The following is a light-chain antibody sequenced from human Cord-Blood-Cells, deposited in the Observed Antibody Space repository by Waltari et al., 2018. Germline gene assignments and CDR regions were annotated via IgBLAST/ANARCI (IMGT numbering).Light chain of an antibody. V-gene: IGKV3-20*01. CDR2: GAS. CDR3: QQYGSSPST. J-gene: IGKJ1*01. CDR1: QSVSSSY. Sequence: EIVLTQSPGTLSLSPGERATLSCRASQSVSSSYLAWYQQKPGQAPRLLIYGASSRATCMPDRFSGSGSGTDFTLTISRLEPEDFAVYYCQQYGSSPSTFGQGTKVEIK.